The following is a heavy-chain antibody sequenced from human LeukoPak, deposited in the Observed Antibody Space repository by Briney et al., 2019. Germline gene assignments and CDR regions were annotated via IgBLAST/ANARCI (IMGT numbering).Heavy chain of an antibody. Sequence: GGSLRLSCATSGFTFSSNWMSWVRHVPGRGLDWVANIKPDGSAEYYAASVKGRFTVSRDNAKNTLYLQMNSLRDEDTAVYYCASLGTLVPWGQGTLVTVSS. CDR1: GFTFSSNW. V-gene: IGHV3-7*01. CDR2: IKPDGSAE. J-gene: IGHJ5*02. D-gene: IGHD3-9*01. CDR3: ASLGTLVP.